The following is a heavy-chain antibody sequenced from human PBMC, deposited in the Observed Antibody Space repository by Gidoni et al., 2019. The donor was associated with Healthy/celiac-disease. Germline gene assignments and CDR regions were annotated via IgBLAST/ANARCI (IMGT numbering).Heavy chain of an antibody. Sequence: QVQLQESGPGLVKPSETLSLTCTVSGGSISSYYWSWIRQPPGKGLEWIGYIYYSGSTNYNPSLKRRVTISVDTSKNQFSLKLSSVTAADTAVYYCARLDDSSGYYFDYWGQGTLVTVSS. CDR2: IYYSGST. CDR3: ARLDDSSGYYFDY. V-gene: IGHV4-59*01. CDR1: GGSISSYY. J-gene: IGHJ4*02. D-gene: IGHD3-22*01.